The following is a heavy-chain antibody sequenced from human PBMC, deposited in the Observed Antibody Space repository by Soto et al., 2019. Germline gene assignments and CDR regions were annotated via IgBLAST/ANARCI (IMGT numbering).Heavy chain of an antibody. CDR2: INHSGST. V-gene: IGHV4-34*01. D-gene: IGHD3-10*01. Sequence: SETLSLTCAVYGGSFSGYYWSWIRQPPGKGLEWIGEINHSGSTNYNPSLKSRVTISVDTSKNQFSLKLSSVTAADTAVYYCARVVRGVPNYYYYGLDVWGQGTTVTVSS. CDR1: GGSFSGYY. CDR3: ARVVRGVPNYYYYGLDV. J-gene: IGHJ6*02.